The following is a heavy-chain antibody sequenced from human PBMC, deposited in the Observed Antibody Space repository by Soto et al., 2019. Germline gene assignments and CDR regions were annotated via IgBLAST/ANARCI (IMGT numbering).Heavy chain of an antibody. V-gene: IGHV3-30-3*01. Sequence: QVQLVESGGGVVLPGRPLRLSCADSGFSFSNYAMNWVRQAPGKGLEWVAIISSGGGTKYYADSVKGRFTISRDNLKNTLYLDMNSLRVEDTAVYCCAKDPPWTVGPLAMDVWGQGTTVTVSS. D-gene: IGHD2-2*01. CDR3: AKDPPWTVGPLAMDV. CDR2: ISSGGGTK. J-gene: IGHJ6*02. CDR1: GFSFSNYA.